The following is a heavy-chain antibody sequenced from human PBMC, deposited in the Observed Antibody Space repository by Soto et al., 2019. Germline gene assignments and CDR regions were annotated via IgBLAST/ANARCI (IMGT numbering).Heavy chain of an antibody. CDR3: ARRDDFWSGTYNWFDP. CDR1: GVSFSGYY. CDR2: INHSGST. J-gene: IGHJ5*02. D-gene: IGHD3-3*01. V-gene: IGHV4-34*01. Sequence: SETLSLTCAVYGVSFSGYYWSWIRQPPGKGLEWIGEINHSGSTNYNPSLKSRVTISVDTSKNQFSLKLSSVTAADTAVYYCARRDDFWSGTYNWFDPWGQGTLVTVSS.